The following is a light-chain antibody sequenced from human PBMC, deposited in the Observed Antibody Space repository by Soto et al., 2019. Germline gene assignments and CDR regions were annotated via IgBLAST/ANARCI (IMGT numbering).Light chain of an antibody. Sequence: QSALTQPASVSGSPGQSIAVSCTGTSSDVGRYKYVSWYQQHPDKVRKLVIYDVSYRPSGVSSRFSGSKSGNTASLTISGLQAEDEADYYCSSYTSSGTRLFGGGAKLTVL. J-gene: IGLJ2*01. CDR2: DVS. V-gene: IGLV2-14*03. CDR1: SSDVGRYKY. CDR3: SSYTSSGTRL.